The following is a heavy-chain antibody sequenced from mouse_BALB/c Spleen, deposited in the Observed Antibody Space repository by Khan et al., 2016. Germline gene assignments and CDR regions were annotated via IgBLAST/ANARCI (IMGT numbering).Heavy chain of an antibody. D-gene: IGHD4-1*01. CDR2: IRNKAGGYTT. V-gene: IGHV7-3*02. Sequence: EVELVESGGGLVQTGGSLRLSCATSGFTFTDYYMTWVRQPPGKALEWLGFIRNKAGGYTTEYSASVKGRFTISRDNSQSILYLQMNTLRAEDSDTYYCASLTGTIAYWGQGTLVTVSA. J-gene: IGHJ3*01. CDR3: ASLTGTIAY. CDR1: GFTFTDYY.